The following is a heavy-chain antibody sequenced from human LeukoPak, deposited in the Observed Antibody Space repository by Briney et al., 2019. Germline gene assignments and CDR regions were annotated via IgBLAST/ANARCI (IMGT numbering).Heavy chain of an antibody. Sequence: ASVKVSCKASGYTFTSYDINWVRQATGQGLEWMGWINPNSGGTNYAQKFQGRVTMTRDTSISTAYMELSRLRSDDTAVYYCARVDYYDSSGADYWGQGTLVTVSS. CDR2: INPNSGGT. V-gene: IGHV1-2*02. J-gene: IGHJ4*02. CDR1: GYTFTSYD. D-gene: IGHD3-22*01. CDR3: ARVDYYDSSGADY.